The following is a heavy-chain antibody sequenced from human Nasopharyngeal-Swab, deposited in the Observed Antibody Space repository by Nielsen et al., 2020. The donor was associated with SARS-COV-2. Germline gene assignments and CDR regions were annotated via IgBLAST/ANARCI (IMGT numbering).Heavy chain of an antibody. J-gene: IGHJ6*02. Sequence: GESLKISCAASGFTFSSYAMSWVRQAPGKGLEWVSAISGSGGSTYYADSVKGRFTISRDNAKNSLYLQMNSLRAEDTAVYYCASWVPPSPFWYYYYGMDVWGQGTTVTVSS. CDR3: ASWVPPSPFWYYYYGMDV. CDR1: GFTFSSYA. D-gene: IGHD3-3*01. V-gene: IGHV3-23*01. CDR2: ISGSGGST.